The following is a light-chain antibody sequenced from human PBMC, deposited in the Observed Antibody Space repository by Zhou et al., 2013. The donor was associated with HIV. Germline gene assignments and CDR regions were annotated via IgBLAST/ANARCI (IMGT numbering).Light chain of an antibody. V-gene: IGKV1-13*02. J-gene: IGKJ4*01. CDR1: QGITNT. CDR2: DAS. CDR3: QQFYTLPLT. Sequence: AIQLTQSPSSLSASVGDRVTLTCRASQGITNTLAWYQQKPGKPPKLLIYDASTLDTGVPSRFSGSGSGTDFTLTISGLQPDDFATYSCQQFYTLPLT.